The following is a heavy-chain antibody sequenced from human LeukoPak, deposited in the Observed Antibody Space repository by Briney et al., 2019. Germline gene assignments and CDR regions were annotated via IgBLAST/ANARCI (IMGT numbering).Heavy chain of an antibody. Sequence: GRSLRRSSAASGFSFSSYQMNWVRQAPGKGLKWVSFIGNTRTTIYYADSAKGRFTVSRDNTKNSLYLQMNSLRAEDTAVYYCAREPYYYDSTPNYWGQGTLVTVSS. D-gene: IGHD3-22*01. J-gene: IGHJ4*02. CDR1: GFSFSSYQ. CDR2: IGNTRTTI. V-gene: IGHV3-48*03. CDR3: AREPYYYDSTPNY.